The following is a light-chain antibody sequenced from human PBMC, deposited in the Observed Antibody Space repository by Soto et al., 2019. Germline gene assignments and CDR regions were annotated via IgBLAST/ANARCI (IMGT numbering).Light chain of an antibody. CDR1: QSVSSN. Sequence: EIVMTQSTATLSVSPGERATLSCRASQSVSSNLAWYQQKPGQAPRLVIYGASTRATGIPARFSGSGSGTEFTLTISSLQSENFAVYYCQQYNNWPRTFGQGTKVDI. CDR3: QQYNNWPRT. V-gene: IGKV3-15*01. J-gene: IGKJ1*01. CDR2: GAS.